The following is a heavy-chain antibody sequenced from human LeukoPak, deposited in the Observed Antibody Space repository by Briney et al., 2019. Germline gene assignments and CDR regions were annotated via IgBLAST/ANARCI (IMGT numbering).Heavy chain of an antibody. J-gene: IGHJ6*02. Sequence: GGSLRLSCAASGFTFSSYWMSWVRQAPGKGLEWVANIKQDGSEKYYVDSVKGRFTISRDNAKNSLYLQMNSLRAEDTAVYYCARGLHIGGDGYNRAYYYYGMDVWGQGTTVTVSS. D-gene: IGHD5-24*01. CDR3: ARGLHIGGDGYNRAYYYYGMDV. V-gene: IGHV3-7*01. CDR2: IKQDGSEK. CDR1: GFTFSSYW.